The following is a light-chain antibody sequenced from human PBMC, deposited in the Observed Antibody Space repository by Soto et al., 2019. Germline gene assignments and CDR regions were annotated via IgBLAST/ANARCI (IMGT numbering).Light chain of an antibody. J-gene: IGKJ1*01. V-gene: IGKV1-5*01. CDR1: QRISSW. CDR2: DAS. Sequence: IQMTQSPSTLSASVGDRVTITCRASQRISSWLAWYQQKAGKAPKLLIYDASSLESGVPSRFSGSGSGTEFTLTISRLEPEDFAVYYCQQYGNSPQTFGQGTKVDIK. CDR3: QQYGNSPQT.